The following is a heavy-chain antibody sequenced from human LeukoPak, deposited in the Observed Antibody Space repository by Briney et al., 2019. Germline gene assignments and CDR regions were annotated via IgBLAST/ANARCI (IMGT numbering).Heavy chain of an antibody. CDR3: ARGSPRLGVAGTTVDY. CDR1: GYSFTDYH. Sequence: SVKVSCKASGYSFTDYHMHWVRPAPGQRPEWMGWMNSNRGGTNYAQKFQGRVTMTRDMSISTAYMEVSRLRFDDTAVYYCARGSPRLGVAGTTVDYWGQGTLVTVSS. J-gene: IGHJ4*02. CDR2: MNSNRGGT. V-gene: IGHV1-2*02. D-gene: IGHD6-19*01.